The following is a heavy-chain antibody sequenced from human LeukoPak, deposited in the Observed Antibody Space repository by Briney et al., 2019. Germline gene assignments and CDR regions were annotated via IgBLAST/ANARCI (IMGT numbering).Heavy chain of an antibody. CDR1: GYTFTSYD. V-gene: IGHV1-18*01. CDR3: ARSPRNLWFDP. Sequence: ASVKVSCKASGYTFTSYDINWVRQAPGQGLEWMGWISAYNGNTNYAQKLQGRVTMTTDTSTSTAYMELRSLRSDDTAVYYCARSPRNLWFDPWGQGTLVTVSS. J-gene: IGHJ5*02. CDR2: ISAYNGNT. D-gene: IGHD1-14*01.